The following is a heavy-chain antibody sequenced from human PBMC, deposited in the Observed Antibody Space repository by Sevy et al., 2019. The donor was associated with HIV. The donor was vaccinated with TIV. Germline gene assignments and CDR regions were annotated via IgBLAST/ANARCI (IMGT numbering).Heavy chain of an antibody. Sequence: GGSLRLSCAASGFSFSSYEMNWVRQAPGKGLEWVSAITDGGGNTYYADSVKGRFTISRDISKNTLYLQMNSLRAEDAAVYYCAKVPYSSSSFFNYWGQGTLVTVSS. CDR1: GFSFSSYE. D-gene: IGHD6-6*01. CDR3: AKVPYSSSSFFNY. J-gene: IGHJ4*02. CDR2: ITDGGGNT. V-gene: IGHV3-23*01.